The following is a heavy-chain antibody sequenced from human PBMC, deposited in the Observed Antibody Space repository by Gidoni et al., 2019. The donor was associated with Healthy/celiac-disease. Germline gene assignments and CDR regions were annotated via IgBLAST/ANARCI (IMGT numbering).Heavy chain of an antibody. CDR1: GGSISSYY. J-gene: IGHJ4*02. CDR3: AGGMGSSGWY. Sequence: QVQLQESGPGLVKPSETLSLTCTVSGGSISSYYWSWIRQPPGKGLEWIGYIYYSGSTNYNPSLKSRVTISVDTSKNQFSLKLSSVTAADTAVYYCAGGMGSSGWYWGQGTLVTVSS. V-gene: IGHV4-59*01. CDR2: IYYSGST. D-gene: IGHD6-19*01.